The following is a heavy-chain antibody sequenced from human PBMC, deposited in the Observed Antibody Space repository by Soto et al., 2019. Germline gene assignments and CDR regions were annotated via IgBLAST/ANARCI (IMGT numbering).Heavy chain of an antibody. D-gene: IGHD2-21*02. Sequence: QVQLQESGPGLVKPSQTLSLTCTVSGGSISSGDYYWSWIRQPPGKGLEWIGYIYYSGSTYYNPSLKRRVTISVDTSKNQFSLKLSSVTAADTAVYYCARGGGNSYWYFDLWGRGTLVTVSS. J-gene: IGHJ2*01. CDR2: IYYSGST. V-gene: IGHV4-30-4*01. CDR3: ARGGGNSYWYFDL. CDR1: GGSISSGDYY.